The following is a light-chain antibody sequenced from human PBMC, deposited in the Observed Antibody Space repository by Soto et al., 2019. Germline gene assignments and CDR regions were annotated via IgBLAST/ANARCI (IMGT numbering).Light chain of an antibody. CDR3: QQSNSYPFT. Sequence: DIPMTQSPSTLSASVGDRVTITCRASQSISSWLAWYQQKPGKAPKLLIYKASSLESGVPSRFSGSGSGIEFTLTISSLQPDDFATYYCQQSNSYPFTFGPGTKVDIK. J-gene: IGKJ3*01. CDR2: KAS. V-gene: IGKV1-5*03. CDR1: QSISSW.